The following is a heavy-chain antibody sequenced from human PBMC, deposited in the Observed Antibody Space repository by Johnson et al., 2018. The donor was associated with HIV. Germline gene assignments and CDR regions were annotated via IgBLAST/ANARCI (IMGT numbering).Heavy chain of an antibody. CDR2: IKQEGSEK. J-gene: IGHJ3*02. CDR1: GFTFSSYW. CDR3: VRGEEGAFDI. V-gene: IGHV3-7*03. Sequence: VQLVESGGGLVQPGGSLRLSCAASGFTFSSYWMSWVRQAPGKGLEWVANIKQEGSEKFYVDSVKGRITISRDNAKNSLFLQMTSLTAEDPAVFSCVRGEEGAFDIWGQGTMVTVSS.